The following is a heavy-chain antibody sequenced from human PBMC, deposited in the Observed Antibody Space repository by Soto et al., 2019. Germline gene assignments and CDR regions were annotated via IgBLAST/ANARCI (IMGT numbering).Heavy chain of an antibody. J-gene: IGHJ4*02. CDR1: GFTFSNYG. CDR2: ISYDGDNE. V-gene: IGHV3-30*03. D-gene: IGHD6-13*01. Sequence: GGSLRLSCAASGFTFSNYGMHWVRQAPGKGLEWVAIISYDGDNEYYADSVRGRFTISRDNSKNTLYLQMNSLRAEDTAVYYCARRGPGTYFDYWGQGTLVTVSS. CDR3: ARRGPGTYFDY.